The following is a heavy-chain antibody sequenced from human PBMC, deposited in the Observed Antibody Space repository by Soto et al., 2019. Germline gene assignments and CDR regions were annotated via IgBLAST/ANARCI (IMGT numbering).Heavy chain of an antibody. D-gene: IGHD4-17*01. CDR3: ARAIKGARVNYFVR. Sequence: QVQLQQWGAGLLKPSETLSLTCAVYGGSFSGYYWSWIRQPPGKGLEWMGEINPSGSTNYKPSLTSRVTISVDTSKNQFSLKLSFVPAAGTAVYYCARAIKGARVNYFVRWCRRTLVTV. J-gene: IGHJ2*01. CDR2: INPSGST. CDR1: GGSFSGYY. V-gene: IGHV4-34*01.